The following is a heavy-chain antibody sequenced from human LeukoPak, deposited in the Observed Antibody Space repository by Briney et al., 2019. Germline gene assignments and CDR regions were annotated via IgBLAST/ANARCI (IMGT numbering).Heavy chain of an antibody. D-gene: IGHD3-22*01. J-gene: IGHJ3*02. CDR2: VSSGSSTI. Sequence: GGSLRLSCAASGFTFSDYYMSWIRQAPGKSLEWVSYVSSGSSTIYYADSVKGRFTVSRDNSKNTLYLQMNSLRAEDTAVYYCARDLGMIVVQGAFDIWGQGTMVTVSS. CDR1: GFTFSDYY. V-gene: IGHV3-11*04. CDR3: ARDLGMIVVQGAFDI.